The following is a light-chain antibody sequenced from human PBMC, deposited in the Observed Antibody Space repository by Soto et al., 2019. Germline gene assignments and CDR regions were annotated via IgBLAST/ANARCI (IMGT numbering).Light chain of an antibody. CDR3: QQYTKWPYT. V-gene: IGKV3-15*01. Sequence: EIVMMQSPATLSVSPRERATLSCRASQALGNNLAWYQHKPGQAPRLLIYGASTRATGVPVRFSGSGSETEFTLSISSLQSDDLAVYYCQQYTKWPYTFGQGTKLEIE. CDR1: QALGNN. CDR2: GAS. J-gene: IGKJ2*01.